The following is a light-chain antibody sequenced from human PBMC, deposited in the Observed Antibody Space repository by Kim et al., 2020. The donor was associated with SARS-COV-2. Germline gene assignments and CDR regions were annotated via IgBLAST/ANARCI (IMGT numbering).Light chain of an antibody. Sequence: DIQMTQSPSTLSASVGDRVTITCRASQSISSYLNWYQQKPGKAPKLLIYDASSLQSGVPSRFSGSGSGTDFTLTISSLQPEDFATYYYQQYDSYPRTFGQGTKVDIK. CDR2: DAS. V-gene: IGKV1-5*01. J-gene: IGKJ1*01. CDR3: QQYDSYPRT. CDR1: QSISSY.